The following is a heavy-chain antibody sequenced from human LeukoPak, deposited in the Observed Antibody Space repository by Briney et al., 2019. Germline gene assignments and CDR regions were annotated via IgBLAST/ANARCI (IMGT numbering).Heavy chain of an antibody. D-gene: IGHD3-10*01. Sequence: GGSLRLSCAASGFTFSSYAMSWVRQAPGKGLEWVSAISGSNGTTYYADSVKGRFTISRDNSKNTLYLQMNSLRAEDTAVYYCAKGKFNYYGSGSYGLDYWGQGTLVTVSS. CDR2: ISGSNGTT. CDR1: GFTFSSYA. CDR3: AKGKFNYYGSGSYGLDY. J-gene: IGHJ4*02. V-gene: IGHV3-23*01.